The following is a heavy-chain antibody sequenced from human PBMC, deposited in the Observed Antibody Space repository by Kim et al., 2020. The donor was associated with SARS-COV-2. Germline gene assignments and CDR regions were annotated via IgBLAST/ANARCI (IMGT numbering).Heavy chain of an antibody. D-gene: IGHD1-26*01. V-gene: IGHV1-46*01. J-gene: IGHJ6*02. CDR3: ASSIVGARYGMDV. Sequence: AQKFQGRVTMTRDTSTSTVYMELSSLRSEDTAVYYCASSIVGARYGMDVWGQGTTVTVSS.